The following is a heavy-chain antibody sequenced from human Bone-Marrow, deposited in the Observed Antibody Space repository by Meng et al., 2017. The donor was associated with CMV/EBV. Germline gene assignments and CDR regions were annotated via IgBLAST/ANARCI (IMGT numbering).Heavy chain of an antibody. J-gene: IGHJ4*02. Sequence: ASVKVSCKASGYTFTGYYMHWVRQAPGQGLEWMGWTNPNSGGTNYAQKFQGRVTMTRDTSISTAYMELSRLRSDDTAVYYCARFGYCSSTSCLYYFDYWGQGTLVTVSS. CDR1: GYTFTGYY. V-gene: IGHV1-2*02. CDR2: TNPNSGGT. CDR3: ARFGYCSSTSCLYYFDY. D-gene: IGHD2-2*03.